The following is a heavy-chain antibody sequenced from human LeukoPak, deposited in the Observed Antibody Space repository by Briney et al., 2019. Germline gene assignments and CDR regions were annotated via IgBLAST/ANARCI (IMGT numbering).Heavy chain of an antibody. Sequence: SETLSLTCAVYGGSFSGYYWSWIRQPPGKGLEWIGEINHSGSTNYNPSLKSRVTISVDMSKNQFSLKLSSVTAADTAVYYCARKGRSSWYEGRKYNWFDPWGQGTLVTVSS. CDR3: ARKGRSSWYEGRKYNWFDP. CDR2: INHSGST. J-gene: IGHJ5*02. V-gene: IGHV4-34*01. D-gene: IGHD6-13*01. CDR1: GGSFSGYY.